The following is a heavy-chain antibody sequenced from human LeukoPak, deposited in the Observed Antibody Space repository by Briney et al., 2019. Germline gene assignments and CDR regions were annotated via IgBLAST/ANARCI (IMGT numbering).Heavy chain of an antibody. V-gene: IGHV4-59*01. J-gene: IGHJ4*02. CDR2: IYYTGST. CDR1: GGSITTYY. CDR3: ARSGSGSGSYFGY. Sequence: SETLSLTCNVSGGSITTYYWNWIRQSPGKGLEWIGYIYYTGSTSYNPSLKSRVTLSVDTSKNQFSLKLSSVTAADTAVYYCARSGSGSGSYFGYWGQGTLVTVSS. D-gene: IGHD1-26*01.